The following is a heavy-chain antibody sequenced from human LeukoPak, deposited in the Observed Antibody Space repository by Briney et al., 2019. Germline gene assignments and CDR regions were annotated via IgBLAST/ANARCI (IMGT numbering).Heavy chain of an antibody. J-gene: IGHJ6*03. CDR1: GGSISSGGYY. V-gene: IGHV4-31*03. CDR2: IYYSGST. CDR3: ARSVDTAMVTYYYMDV. Sequence: SQTLSLTCTVSGGSISSGGYYWSWIRQHPGKGLEWIGYIYYSGSTYYNPSLKSRVTISVDTSKNQFSLKLSSVTAADTAVYYCARSVDTAMVTYYYMDVWGKGTTVTVSS. D-gene: IGHD5-18*01.